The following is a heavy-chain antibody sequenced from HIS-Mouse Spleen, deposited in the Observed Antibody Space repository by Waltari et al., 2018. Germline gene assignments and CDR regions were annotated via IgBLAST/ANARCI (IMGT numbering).Heavy chain of an antibody. Sequence: QVQLVESGGGLVQPGRSLTLSCAASGFTFSSYGMHWVRQAPGKGLEWVAVISYDGSNKYYADSVKGRFTISRDNSKNTLYLQMNSLRAEDTAVYYCAKIRVGATDYWGQGTMVTVSS. D-gene: IGHD1-26*01. CDR1: GFTFSSYG. CDR2: ISYDGSNK. J-gene: IGHJ4*02. V-gene: IGHV3-30*18. CDR3: AKIRVGATDY.